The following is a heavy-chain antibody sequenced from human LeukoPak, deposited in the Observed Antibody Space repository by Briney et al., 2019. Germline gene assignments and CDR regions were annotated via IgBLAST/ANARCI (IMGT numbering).Heavy chain of an antibody. CDR3: AKDHTRRAFHI. Sequence: GGSLRLSCAASGFTFSNYAMNWVRQAPGKGLEWVSSISDGGRTYYADSVRGRFTISRDNSKNTLDLQMISLRAEDTAVYYCAKDHTRRAFHIWGQGTMVTVSS. V-gene: IGHV3-23*01. CDR2: ISDGGRT. J-gene: IGHJ3*02. CDR1: GFTFSNYA.